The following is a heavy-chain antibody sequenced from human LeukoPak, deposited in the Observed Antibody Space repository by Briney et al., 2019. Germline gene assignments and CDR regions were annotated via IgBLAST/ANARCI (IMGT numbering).Heavy chain of an antibody. CDR3: ARDPDGARDFDY. J-gene: IGHJ4*02. D-gene: IGHD4/OR15-4a*01. Sequence: SVKVSCKASGGTFSSYAISWVRQAPGQGLEWMGRIIPILGIANYAQKFQGRVTITADESTSTAYMELRSLRSDDTAVYYCARDPDGARDFDYWGQGTLVTVSS. V-gene: IGHV1-69*04. CDR2: IIPILGIA. CDR1: GGTFSSYA.